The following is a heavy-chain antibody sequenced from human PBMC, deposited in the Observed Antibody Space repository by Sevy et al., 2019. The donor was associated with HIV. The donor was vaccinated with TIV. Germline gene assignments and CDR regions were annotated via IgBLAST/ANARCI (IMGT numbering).Heavy chain of an antibody. J-gene: IGHJ6*02. D-gene: IGHD4-17*01. CDR3: AALRGTTDLYSYYGMDV. Sequence: GGSLRLSCAASGFTFSTYWMNWVRQAPGKGLEWVANIKQDGSEKYYVDSVKGRFTISRDNAKKSLYLQMNSLRAEDTTVDYWAALRGTTDLYSYYGMDVWGQGTTVTVSS. CDR2: IKQDGSEK. CDR1: GFTFSTYW. V-gene: IGHV3-7*01.